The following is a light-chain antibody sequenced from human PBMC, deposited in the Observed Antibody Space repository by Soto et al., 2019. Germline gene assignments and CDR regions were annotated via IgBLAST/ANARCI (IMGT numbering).Light chain of an antibody. CDR1: SSDVGNYNL. CDR2: EDS. J-gene: IGLJ3*02. CDR3: CAYAGGTTWV. Sequence: QSALTQPASVSGSPGQSSTISCTGTSSDVGNYNLVSWYQHHPGKAPQLMIYEDSKRPSGMSNRFSGYKSGNTASLTISGLQAEDEANYYCCAYAGGTTWVFGGGTKLAV. V-gene: IGLV2-23*01.